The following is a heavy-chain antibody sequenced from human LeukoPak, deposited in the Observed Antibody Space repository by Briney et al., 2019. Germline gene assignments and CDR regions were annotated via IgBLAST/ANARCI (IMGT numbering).Heavy chain of an antibody. J-gene: IGHJ4*02. Sequence: SQTLSLTCTVSGGSISNGGYFWSWIRQPPGKGLEWLGYIFHSGSTYYNPSLKSRVSISVDRSKNQFSLRLSSVTAADTAVYHCARDSSGHAVDYWGQGTLATVSS. CDR3: ARDSSGHAVDY. V-gene: IGHV4-30-2*01. CDR2: IFHSGST. D-gene: IGHD6-19*01. CDR1: GGSISNGGYF.